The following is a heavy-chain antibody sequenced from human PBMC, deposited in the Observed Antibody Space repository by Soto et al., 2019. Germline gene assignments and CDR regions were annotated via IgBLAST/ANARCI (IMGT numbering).Heavy chain of an antibody. CDR3: AREGLDFWSGYSDDACVDS. D-gene: IGHD3-3*01. CDR1: GFTFSSYA. Sequence: EVQLLESGGDLVQPGGSLRLSCAASGFTFSSYAMSWVRQAPGKGLEWVSSISESAGSTYYADSVKGRFTISRDNSKNTVSLQMNSLRAEDTAVYYCAREGLDFWSGYSDDACVDSWGQGTLVTVSS. CDR2: ISESAGST. J-gene: IGHJ4*02. V-gene: IGHV3-23*01.